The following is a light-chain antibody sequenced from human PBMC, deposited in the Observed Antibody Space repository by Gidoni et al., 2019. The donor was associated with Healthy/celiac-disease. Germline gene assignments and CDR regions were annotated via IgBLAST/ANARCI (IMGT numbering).Light chain of an antibody. J-gene: IGKJ4*01. Sequence: SCRASQSVSSNLAWYQQKPGQAPRLLIYGASTRATGIPARFSGSGSGTEFTLTISSLQSEDFAVYYCQQYNNWPPLTFGGRTKVEIK. CDR3: QQYNNWPPLT. CDR2: GAS. V-gene: IGKV3-15*01. CDR1: QSVSSN.